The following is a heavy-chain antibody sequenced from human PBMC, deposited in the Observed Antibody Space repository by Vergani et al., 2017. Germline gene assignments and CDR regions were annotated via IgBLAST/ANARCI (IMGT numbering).Heavy chain of an antibody. J-gene: IGHJ4*02. D-gene: IGHD2-2*01. CDR2: ISGSGGST. CDR3: AKDLYPLIVVVPTGADY. Sequence: EVQLLESGGDLVQPGGSLRLSCAASGFTFNHYSMNWVRQAPGKGLKWVSAISGSGGSTYYADSVKGRFTISRDNSKNTLYLQMNSLRAEDTAVYYCAKDLYPLIVVVPTGADYWGQGTLVTVSS. V-gene: IGHV3-23*01. CDR1: GFTFNHYS.